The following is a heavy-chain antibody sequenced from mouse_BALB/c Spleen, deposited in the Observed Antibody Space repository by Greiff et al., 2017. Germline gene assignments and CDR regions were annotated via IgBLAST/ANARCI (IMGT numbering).Heavy chain of an antibody. V-gene: IGHV2-2*02. J-gene: IGHJ3*01. CDR2: IWSGGST. Sequence: QVQLQQSGPGLVQPSQSLSITCTVSGFSLTSYGVHWVRQSPGKGLEWLGVIWSGGSTDYNAAFISRLSISKDNSKSQVFFKMNSLQANDTAIYYCASPHDYEPWFAYWGQGTLVTVSA. CDR1: GFSLTSYG. D-gene: IGHD2-4*01. CDR3: ASPHDYEPWFAY.